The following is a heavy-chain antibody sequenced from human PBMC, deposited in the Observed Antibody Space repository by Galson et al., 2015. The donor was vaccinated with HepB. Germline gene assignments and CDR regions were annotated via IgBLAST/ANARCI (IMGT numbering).Heavy chain of an antibody. J-gene: IGHJ3*02. D-gene: IGHD6-13*01. Sequence: SVKVSCKASGYTFTSYYMHWVRQAPGQGLEWMGIINPSGGSTSYAQKFQGRVTMTRDTSTSTVYMELSSLRSEDTAVYYCARLRPEDSSSWYAAFDIWGQGTMVTVSS. CDR3: ARLRPEDSSSWYAAFDI. V-gene: IGHV1-46*01. CDR2: INPSGGST. CDR1: GYTFTSYY.